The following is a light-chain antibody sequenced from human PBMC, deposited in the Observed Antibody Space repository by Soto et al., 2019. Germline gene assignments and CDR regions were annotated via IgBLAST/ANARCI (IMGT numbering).Light chain of an antibody. CDR2: WAS. V-gene: IGKV4-1*01. Sequence: DIVMTQSLDSLAVSLGERATINCKSSQSVLYSSNNKNHLAWYQQKPGQPPKLLIYWASTRESGVPDRFSGSGSGTDFTLTISSLQAEDVAVYYCQQYCTTPWTFGQGTKVEIK. CDR1: QSVLYSSNNKNH. CDR3: QQYCTTPWT. J-gene: IGKJ1*01.